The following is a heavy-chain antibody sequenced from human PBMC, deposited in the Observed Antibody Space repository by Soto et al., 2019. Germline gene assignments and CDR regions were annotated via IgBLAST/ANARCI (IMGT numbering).Heavy chain of an antibody. J-gene: IGHJ6*02. CDR1: GFTFSSYA. D-gene: IGHD3-10*01. CDR2: ISGSGGST. Sequence: PGGSLRLSCAASGFTFSSYAMSWVRQAPGKGLEWVSAISGSGGSTYYADSVKGRFTISRDNSKNTLYLQMNSLRAEDTAVYYCALGGSGSYHYYYYGMDVWGQGTTVTVSS. CDR3: ALGGSGSYHYYYYGMDV. V-gene: IGHV3-23*01.